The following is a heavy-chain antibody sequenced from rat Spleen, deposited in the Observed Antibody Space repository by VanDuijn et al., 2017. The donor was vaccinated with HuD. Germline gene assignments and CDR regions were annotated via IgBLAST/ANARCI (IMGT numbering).Heavy chain of an antibody. CDR3: ARHGRGDTTYYYVMDA. V-gene: IGHV5-29*01. J-gene: IGHJ4*01. D-gene: IGHD4-3*01. CDR2: INYDGRST. CDR1: GFISSDHY. Sequence: EVQLVESDGGLVQPGRSLKLSCAASGFISSDHYVAWVRQAPTKGLEWVATINYDGRSTFYRYSVRDRFTISRDNAKNTLYLQIDSLKSEDTATDYCARHGRGDTTYYYVMDAWGQGVSVTVSS.